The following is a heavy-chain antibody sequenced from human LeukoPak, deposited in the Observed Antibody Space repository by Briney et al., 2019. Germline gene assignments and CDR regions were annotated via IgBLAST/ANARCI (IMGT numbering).Heavy chain of an antibody. D-gene: IGHD3-10*01. Sequence: PGRSLRLSCAASGFTFSSYGMHWVRQAPGKGLEWVAVISYDGSNKYYADSVKGRFTIFRDNSKNTLYLQMNSLRAEDTAVYYCAGLWFGEPYSGDYWGQGTLVTVSS. CDR1: GFTFSSYG. CDR3: AGLWFGEPYSGDY. V-gene: IGHV3-30*03. CDR2: ISYDGSNK. J-gene: IGHJ4*02.